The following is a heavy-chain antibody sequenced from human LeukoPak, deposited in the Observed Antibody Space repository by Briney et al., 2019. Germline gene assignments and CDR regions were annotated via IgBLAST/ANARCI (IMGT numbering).Heavy chain of an antibody. CDR3: AKHGGFWSGYFYYFDY. CDR1: GFTFSSYA. D-gene: IGHD3-3*01. CDR2: ISGSGGST. V-gene: IGHV3-23*01. J-gene: IGHJ4*02. Sequence: GRSLRLSCAASGFTFSSYAMSWVRQAPGKGLEWVSAISGSGGSTYYADSVKGRFTISRDNSKNTLYLQMNSLRAEDTAVYYCAKHGGFWSGYFYYFDYWGQGTLVTVSS.